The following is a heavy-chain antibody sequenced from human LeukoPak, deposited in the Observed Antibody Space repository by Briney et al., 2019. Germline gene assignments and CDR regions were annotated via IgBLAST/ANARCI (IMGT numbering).Heavy chain of an antibody. CDR3: ARDRFIFAGGIFGVVSRGYYYGMDV. D-gene: IGHD3-3*01. V-gene: IGHV3-33*01. J-gene: IGHJ6*02. Sequence: AGGSLRLSCAASGFTFSTYGMHWVRQAPGKGLEWVAVIWYDGSDKYYADSVKGRFTISRDNSKNTLYLQMNSLRAEDTAVYYCARDRFIFAGGIFGVVSRGYYYGMDVWGQGTTVTVSS. CDR2: IWYDGSDK. CDR1: GFTFSTYG.